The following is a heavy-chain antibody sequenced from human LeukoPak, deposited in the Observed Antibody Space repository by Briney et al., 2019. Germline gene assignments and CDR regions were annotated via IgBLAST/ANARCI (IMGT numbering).Heavy chain of an antibody. CDR1: GYSISSGYY. CDR3: ARTVHPYSSSWLVFDY. D-gene: IGHD6-13*01. Sequence: SETLSLTCTVSGYSISSGYYWGWIRQPPGKGLEWIGSIYHSGSTYYSPSLKSRVTISVDTSKNQFSLKLSSVTAADTAVYYCARTVHPYSSSWLVFDYWGQGTLVTVSS. V-gene: IGHV4-38-2*02. CDR2: IYHSGST. J-gene: IGHJ4*02.